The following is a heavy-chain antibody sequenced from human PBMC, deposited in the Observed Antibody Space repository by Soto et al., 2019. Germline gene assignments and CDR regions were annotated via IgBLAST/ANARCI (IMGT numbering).Heavy chain of an antibody. V-gene: IGHV4-31*03. J-gene: IGHJ4*02. CDR2: IYYSGST. CDR3: AREGGDGIDY. Sequence: SETLSLTCTVSGGSIRSGSHYWSWIRQHPGKGLEWIRYIYYSGSTYYNPSLKSRITISISTSKNQFSLKLTSVTAADTAVYYCAREGGDGIDYWGQGTLVTVSS. CDR1: GGSIRSGSHY. D-gene: IGHD3-16*01.